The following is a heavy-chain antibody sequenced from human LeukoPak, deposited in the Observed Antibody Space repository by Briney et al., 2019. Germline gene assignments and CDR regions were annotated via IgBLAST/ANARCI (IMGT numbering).Heavy chain of an antibody. J-gene: IGHJ4*02. CDR1: GFTFSSYA. CDR3: ARVGYYASGPFSYFDY. CDR2: IPYDGSNE. Sequence: GRSLRLSCAASGFTFSSYAMHWVRQAPGKGLEWVAVIPYDGSNEYYADSVKGRFTISRDNSKNTLYLQMNSLRAEDTAVYYCARVGYYASGPFSYFDYWGQGTLVTVTS. V-gene: IGHV3-30-3*01. D-gene: IGHD3-10*01.